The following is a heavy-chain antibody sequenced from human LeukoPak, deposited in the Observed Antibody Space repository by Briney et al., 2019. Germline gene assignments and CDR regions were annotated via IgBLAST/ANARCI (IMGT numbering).Heavy chain of an antibody. CDR2: IHNSGAT. CDR3: ARDRAPVTMIRGEPGGFDP. D-gene: IGHD3-10*01. V-gene: IGHV4-59*01. J-gene: IGHJ5*02. CDR1: GDSISGYF. Sequence: PSETLSLTCTVSGDSISGYFWSWIRQPPGKGLEWIGYIHNSGATNSNPSLKSRVTISVDTAKNLFSLKLRSVTAADTAVYYCARDRAPVTMIRGEPGGFDPWGPGTLVTVSS.